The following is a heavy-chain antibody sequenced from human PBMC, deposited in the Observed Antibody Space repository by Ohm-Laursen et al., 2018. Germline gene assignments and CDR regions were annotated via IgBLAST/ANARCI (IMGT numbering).Heavy chain of an antibody. CDR3: ARDPVRGLTDY. CDR2: ISSSGSTI. Sequence: LSLTCAASGFTFSSYEMNWVRQAPGKGLEWVSYISSSGSTIYYADSVKGRFTISRDNAKNSLYLQMNSLRAEDTAVYYCARDPVRGLTDYWGQGTLVTVSS. V-gene: IGHV3-48*03. CDR1: GFTFSSYE. D-gene: IGHD3-16*01. J-gene: IGHJ4*02.